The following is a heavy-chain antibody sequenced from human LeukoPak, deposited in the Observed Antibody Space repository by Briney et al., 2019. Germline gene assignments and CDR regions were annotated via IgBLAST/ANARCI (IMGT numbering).Heavy chain of an antibody. CDR1: GFTVSSHY. D-gene: IGHD6-6*01. CDR2: VYSGGST. Sequence: PGGSLRLSCAASGFTVSSHYMSWVRQAPGKGLEWVSVVYSGGSTYYADSVKGRFTISRDNSKNTLYLQMNSLRAEDTAVYYCSIAARPRDYWGQGTLVTVSS. V-gene: IGHV3-66*02. J-gene: IGHJ4*02. CDR3: SIAARPRDY.